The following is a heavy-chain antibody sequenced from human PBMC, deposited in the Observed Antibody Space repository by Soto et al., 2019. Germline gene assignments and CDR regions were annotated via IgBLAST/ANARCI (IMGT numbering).Heavy chain of an antibody. Sequence: PVGSLRLSCSVFGLTFSSYAMHWVRQAPGKGLQYVSSISSNGGSTYYADSVKGRFTISRDNSKNTLYLQMSSLRVEDTALYYCVKDRYVDYWGQGALVTVSS. CDR2: ISSNGGST. J-gene: IGHJ4*02. CDR1: GLTFSSYA. CDR3: VKDRYVDY. V-gene: IGHV3-64D*06.